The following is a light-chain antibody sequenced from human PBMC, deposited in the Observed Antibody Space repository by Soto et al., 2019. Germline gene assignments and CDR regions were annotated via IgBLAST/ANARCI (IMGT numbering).Light chain of an antibody. J-gene: IGLJ2*01. CDR2: SSN. CDR3: AAWDDSLNGVV. Sequence: QLVLTQSPSASGTPGQRVTISCSGSSSNIGSNTVSWYQQLPGTATKLLIYSSNQRPSGVPDRFSGSKSGTSASLAVSGLQFEDEADYYCAAWDDSLNGVVFGGGTKLTVL. CDR1: SSNIGSNT. V-gene: IGLV1-44*01.